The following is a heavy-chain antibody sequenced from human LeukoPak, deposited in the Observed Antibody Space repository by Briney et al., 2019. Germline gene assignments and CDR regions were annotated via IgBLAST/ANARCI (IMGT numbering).Heavy chain of an antibody. V-gene: IGHV1-58*02. CDR2: IVVGSGNT. Sequence: PVQVSCKASGLTFTSSAMQWVRQARGQRLEWIGWIVVGSGNTNYAQKFQERVTITRDMSTSTAYMELSSLRSEDTAVYYCPARITSPFVDYWGQGTLVTVSS. D-gene: IGHD3-16*01. J-gene: IGHJ4*02. CDR1: GLTFTSSA. CDR3: PARITSPFVDY.